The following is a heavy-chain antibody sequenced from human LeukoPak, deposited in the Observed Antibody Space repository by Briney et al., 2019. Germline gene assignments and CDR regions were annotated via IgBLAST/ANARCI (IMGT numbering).Heavy chain of an antibody. D-gene: IGHD5-18*01. CDR3: ARDTTMITYWFDP. J-gene: IGHJ5*02. Sequence: SSVKVSCKASGYTFTGYYMHWVRQAPGQGLEWMGWINPNSGGTNYAQKFQGRVTMTRDTSISTAYMELTRLRSDDTAVYYCARDTTMITYWFDPWGQGTLVTVSS. CDR1: GYTFTGYY. V-gene: IGHV1-2*02. CDR2: INPNSGGT.